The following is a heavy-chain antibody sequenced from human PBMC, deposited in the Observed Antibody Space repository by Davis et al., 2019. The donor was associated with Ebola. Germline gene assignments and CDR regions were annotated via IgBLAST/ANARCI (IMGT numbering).Heavy chain of an antibody. CDR2: IRSNANSYAT. CDR1: GFTFTGSA. CDR3: TSTTNLIDY. D-gene: IGHD1-26*01. J-gene: IGHJ4*02. V-gene: IGHV3-73*01. Sequence: GGSLRLSCAASGFTFTGSAMHWVRQASGKGLEWVGRIRSNANSYATAYAASVKGRFTISRDDSKNTAYLQMNSLKTEDTAVYYCTSTTNLIDYWGQGTLVTVSS.